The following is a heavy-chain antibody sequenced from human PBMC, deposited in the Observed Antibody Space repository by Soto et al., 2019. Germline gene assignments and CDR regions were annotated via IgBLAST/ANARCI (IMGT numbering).Heavy chain of an antibody. J-gene: IGHJ6*02. V-gene: IGHV3-30-3*01. CDR3: ARGLYCGGDCYSVIGYYYYGMDV. CDR1: GFTFSSYA. D-gene: IGHD2-21*02. Sequence: QVQLVESGGGVVQPGRSLRLSCAASGFTFSSYAMHWVRQAPGKGLEWVAVISYDGSNKYYADSVKGRFTISRDNSKNTLYLQMNSVRAEDTAVYYCARGLYCGGDCYSVIGYYYYGMDVWGQGTTVTVSS. CDR2: ISYDGSNK.